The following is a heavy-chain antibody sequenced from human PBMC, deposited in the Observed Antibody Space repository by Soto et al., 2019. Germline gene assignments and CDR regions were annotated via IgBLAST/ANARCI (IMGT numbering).Heavy chain of an antibody. D-gene: IGHD2-8*01. CDR3: ARAGVY. CDR1: TFPFSTYW. CDR2: IHRDEIEK. J-gene: IGHJ4*02. Sequence: GGSLRLSCAASTFPFSTYWMTWVRQAPGKGLEWVANIHRDEIEKYYMDSVKGRFTISRDNAKNSLYLQMNSLRAEDTALYYCARAGVYWGQGTLVTVSS. V-gene: IGHV3-7*01.